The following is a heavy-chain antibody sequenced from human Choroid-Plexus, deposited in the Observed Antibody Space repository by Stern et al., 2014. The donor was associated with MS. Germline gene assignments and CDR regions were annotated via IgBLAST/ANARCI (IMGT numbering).Heavy chain of an antibody. CDR3: AKDRQYLTYFFDH. CDR2: VSYDGSNK. CDR1: GFTLGSCA. J-gene: IGHJ5*02. Sequence: VQLVQSGAGVVQPGRPLRLSCVASGFTLGSCAMHWVRQAPGKGLEWVAGVSYDGSNKYYADSVKGRFTISRDNSQNTLYMQMSSLRPEDTAVYYCAKDRQYLTYFFDHWGQGSLVTVSS. D-gene: IGHD2/OR15-2a*01. V-gene: IGHV3-30*18.